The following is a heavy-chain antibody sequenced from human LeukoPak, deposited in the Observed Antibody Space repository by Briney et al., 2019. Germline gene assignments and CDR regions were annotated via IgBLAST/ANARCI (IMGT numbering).Heavy chain of an antibody. J-gene: IGHJ5*02. Sequence: SETLSLTCVVSGYSISNDYYWGWIRPPPGKGLEWIGNIYHSGGSYYNPALKSRVTILVDTSKNQFSLKLSSVTAADTAVYYCAKAGTTGIHHWFDPWGQGNLVTVSS. CDR2: IYHSGGS. CDR1: GYSISNDYY. D-gene: IGHD1-1*01. V-gene: IGHV4-38-2*01. CDR3: AKAGTTGIHHWFDP.